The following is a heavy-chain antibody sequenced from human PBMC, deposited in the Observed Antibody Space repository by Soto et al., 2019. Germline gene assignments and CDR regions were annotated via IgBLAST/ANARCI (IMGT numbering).Heavy chain of an antibody. V-gene: IGHV3-33*01. CDR2: VWYDDSHR. D-gene: IGHD3-9*01. J-gene: IGHJ5*02. CDR3: ARSRRFGGTGYSDL. Sequence: MQLVESGGGVVQPGRSLRLSCAASGFTFGSYGMHWVRQAPGKGLEWVALVWYDDSHRYYADSVKGRFTISRDNSNNTLYLQMNSLRAEDTAVYLCARSRRFGGTGYSDLWGQGNLVTVSS. CDR1: GFTFGSYG.